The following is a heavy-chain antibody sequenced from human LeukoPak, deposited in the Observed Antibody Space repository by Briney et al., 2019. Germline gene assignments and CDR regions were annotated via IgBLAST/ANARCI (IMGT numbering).Heavy chain of an antibody. J-gene: IGHJ4*02. Sequence: GGSLRLSCAASGLLVSSHYMRWVRQAPGKGLEWVSALYSGGSIYYADSVKGRLTISRDNTKNMVYLQMNSLRAEDTAVYYCARDPSRGLYYFDHWGQGTLVTVSS. V-gene: IGHV3-53*01. CDR3: ARDPSRGLYYFDH. D-gene: IGHD3-16*01. CDR2: LYSGGSI. CDR1: GLLVSSHY.